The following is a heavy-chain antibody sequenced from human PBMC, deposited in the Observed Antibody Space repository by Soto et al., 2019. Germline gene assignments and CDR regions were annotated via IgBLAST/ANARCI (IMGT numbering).Heavy chain of an antibody. CDR1: GYTFTGYY. D-gene: IGHD3-3*01. J-gene: IGHJ3*01. Sequence: ASVKVSCKASGYTFTGYYLHWVRQAPGQGLEWLGCINPSSGGTSFARKFQGSVTMTTDTSISTVYMELSRLRYDATAVYYCVKSRGVRSGYSPNAFDLWGQGTLVTVSS. V-gene: IGHV1-2*04. CDR2: INPSSGGT. CDR3: VKSRGVRSGYSPNAFDL.